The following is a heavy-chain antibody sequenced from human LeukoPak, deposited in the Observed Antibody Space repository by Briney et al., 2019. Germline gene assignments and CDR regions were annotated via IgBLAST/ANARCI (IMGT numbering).Heavy chain of an antibody. CDR2: ISSSGGST. V-gene: IGHV3-23*01. Sequence: AGSLRLSCAVSGFTFSNYARSWIRQAPGKGLEWVSTISSSGGSTYYADSVKRRSTISRDCSKNTLYLQMNSLRAEDTPVYYCAKGPVYSSAWFYFQHWGQGTLVTVSS. J-gene: IGHJ1*01. CDR1: GFTFSNYA. D-gene: IGHD6-19*01. CDR3: AKGPVYSSAWFYFQH.